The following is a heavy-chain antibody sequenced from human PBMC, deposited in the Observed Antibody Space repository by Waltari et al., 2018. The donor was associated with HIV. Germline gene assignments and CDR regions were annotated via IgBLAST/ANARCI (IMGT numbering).Heavy chain of an antibody. J-gene: IGHJ4*02. CDR3: TKDLGSWPTRPAAFDS. Sequence: EVQLVESGGVLVQPGGSLRLSCSAAGLTFADFGMPWVRQAPGKDLEWVAGIRWNSEATAYAESVKGRVTISRDNAKNSLYLEINRLTVGDTAFYFCTKDLGSWPTRPAAFDSWGQGTLVTVSS. CDR2: IRWNSEAT. V-gene: IGHV3-9*01. D-gene: IGHD3-16*01. CDR1: GLTFADFG.